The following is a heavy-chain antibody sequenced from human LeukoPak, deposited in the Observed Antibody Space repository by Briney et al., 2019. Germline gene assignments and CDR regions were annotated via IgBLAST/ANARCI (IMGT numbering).Heavy chain of an antibody. V-gene: IGHV3-23*01. Sequence: GGSLRLSWAASGFTFSSYAMSWVRQAQGKGMEWVSAICGSAGSTYYADSVKAPFTISTDNSKNTLYLQMNSLRAEDTAVYYCAKDKIKSVFGTSCSDYWGQGTLVTVSS. D-gene: IGHD2-2*01. CDR3: AKDKIKSVFGTSCSDY. CDR1: GFTFSSYA. J-gene: IGHJ4*02. CDR2: ICGSAGST.